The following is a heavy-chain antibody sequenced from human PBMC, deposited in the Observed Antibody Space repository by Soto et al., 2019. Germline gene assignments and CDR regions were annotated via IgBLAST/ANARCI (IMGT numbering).Heavy chain of an antibody. V-gene: IGHV1-2*04. Sequence: QVQLVQSGAEVKKPGASVKVSCKASGYTFTDYYMHWVRQAPGQGLEWMGWINPNSGGIDYSEKFQDWVTMTRDTSISTAYMELGRLRPDDTAVYYCARGPTAAAGTWDFDYWGQGTLVTVSS. CDR2: INPNSGGI. D-gene: IGHD6-13*01. CDR1: GYTFTDYY. J-gene: IGHJ4*02. CDR3: ARGPTAAAGTWDFDY.